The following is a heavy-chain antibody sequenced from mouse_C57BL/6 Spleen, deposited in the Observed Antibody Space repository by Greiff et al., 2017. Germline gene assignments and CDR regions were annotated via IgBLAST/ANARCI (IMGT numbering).Heavy chain of an antibody. V-gene: IGHV1-52*01. CDR1: GYTFTSYW. CDR2: IDPSDSEP. CDR3: ARSPYYYGSSRYYFDY. Sequence: QVQLQQPGAELVRPGSSVKLSCKASGYTFTSYWMHWVKQRPIQGLEWIGNIDPSDSEPHYNQKFKDKATLTVDKSSSTAYMQLSSLTSEDSAVYYCARSPYYYGSSRYYFDYWGQGTTLTVSS. J-gene: IGHJ2*01. D-gene: IGHD1-1*01.